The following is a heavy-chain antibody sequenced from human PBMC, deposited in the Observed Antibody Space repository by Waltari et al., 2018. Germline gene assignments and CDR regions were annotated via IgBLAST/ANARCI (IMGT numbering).Heavy chain of an antibody. J-gene: IGHJ1*01. V-gene: IGHV4-59*11. CDR2: IYYSGST. CDR3: ARGDRSRPSGSYYRSAEYFQH. D-gene: IGHD1-26*01. Sequence: QVQLQESGPGLVKPSETLSLTCTVSGGSISSHYWSWIRPPPGKGLEWIGYIYYSGSTNYNPSLKSRVTISVDTSKNQFSLKLSSVTAADTAVYYCARGDRSRPSGSYYRSAEYFQHWGQGTLVTVSS. CDR1: GGSISSHY.